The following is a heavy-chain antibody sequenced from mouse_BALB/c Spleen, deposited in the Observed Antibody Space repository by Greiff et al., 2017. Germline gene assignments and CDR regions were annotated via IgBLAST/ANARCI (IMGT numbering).Heavy chain of an antibody. Sequence: VQLQQSGAELAKPGASVKMSCKASGYTFTSYWMHWVKQRPGQGLEWIGYINPSTGYTEYNQKFKDKATLTADKSSSTAYMQLSSLTSEDSAVYYCAPYYGSSIAYWGQGTLVTVSA. CDR2: INPSTGYT. CDR1: GYTFTSYW. CDR3: APYYGSSIAY. V-gene: IGHV1-7*01. J-gene: IGHJ3*01. D-gene: IGHD1-1*01.